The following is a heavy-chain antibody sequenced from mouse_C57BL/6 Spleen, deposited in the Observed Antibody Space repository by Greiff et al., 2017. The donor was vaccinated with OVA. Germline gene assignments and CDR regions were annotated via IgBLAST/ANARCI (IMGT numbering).Heavy chain of an antibody. Sequence: VQLQQSGPELVKPGASVKISCKASGYTFTDYYINWVQQSPGQGLEWIGWIYPGSGNTKYNDKFKGKATLTVDTTSSTAYMQLSSLNSEDSAVYDCARGYYYGSSYDLDYWGQGTTLTVSS. CDR1: GYTFTDYY. CDR2: IYPGSGNT. CDR3: ARGYYYGSSYDLDY. V-gene: IGHV1-84*01. J-gene: IGHJ2*01. D-gene: IGHD1-1*01.